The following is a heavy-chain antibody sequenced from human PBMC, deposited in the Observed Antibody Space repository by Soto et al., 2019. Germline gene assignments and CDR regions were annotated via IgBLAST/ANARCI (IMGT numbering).Heavy chain of an antibody. Sequence: GASVKVSCKASGFTFTSSAMQWVRQARGQRLEWIGWIVVGSGNTNYAQKFQERVTITRDMSTSTAYMELSSLRSEDTAVYYCAADPRYIDGSGIANVYYYYYYGMDVWGQGTTVTVSS. D-gene: IGHD3-10*01. J-gene: IGHJ6*02. CDR2: IVVGSGNT. V-gene: IGHV1-58*02. CDR1: GFTFTSSA. CDR3: AADPRYIDGSGIANVYYYYYYGMDV.